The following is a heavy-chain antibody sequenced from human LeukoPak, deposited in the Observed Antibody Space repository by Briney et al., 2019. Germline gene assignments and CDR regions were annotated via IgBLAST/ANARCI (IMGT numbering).Heavy chain of an antibody. V-gene: IGHV3-23*01. D-gene: IGHD2-2*01. J-gene: IGHJ6*03. CDR1: GFTLNNYA. CDR2: ISASGGTI. Sequence: GGSLRLSCAASGFTLNNYAVSWVRQAPGKGLEWVSAISASGGTIYYADSVKGRFTISRDNAKNSLYLQMNSLRAEDTAVYYCARDATSIVVAPAASYMDVWGKGTTVTVSS. CDR3: ARDATSIVVAPAASYMDV.